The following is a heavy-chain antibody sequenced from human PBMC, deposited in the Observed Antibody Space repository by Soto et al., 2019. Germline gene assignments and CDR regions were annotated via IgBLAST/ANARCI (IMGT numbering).Heavy chain of an antibody. J-gene: IGHJ6*02. D-gene: IGHD1-26*01. Sequence: QVQLVQSGAEVKKPGASVKVSCKASGYTFTTYALHWVRQAPGQRPEWMGWINPASGNTKYSKKFQDRVTITRDTSASTGYMKLSSRRAEDTAVYYCGRSVVAATGEIPYKARDVWGQGTTVTVSS. CDR2: INPASGNT. CDR1: GYTFTTYA. V-gene: IGHV1-3*01. CDR3: GRSVVAATGEIPYKARDV.